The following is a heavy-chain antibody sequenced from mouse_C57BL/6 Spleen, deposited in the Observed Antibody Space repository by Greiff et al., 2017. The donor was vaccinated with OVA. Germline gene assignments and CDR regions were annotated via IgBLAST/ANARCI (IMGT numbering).Heavy chain of an antibody. D-gene: IGHD1-1*01. J-gene: IGHJ2*01. CDR3: ARGYYGSSLNFDY. CDR1: GYTFTSYT. Sequence: VKLMESGAELARPGASVKMSCKASGYTFTSYTMHWVKQRPGQGLEWIGYINPSSGYTKYNQKFKDKATLTADKSSSTAYMQLSSLTSEDSAVYYCARGYYGSSLNFDYWGQGTTLTVSS. V-gene: IGHV1-4*01. CDR2: INPSSGYT.